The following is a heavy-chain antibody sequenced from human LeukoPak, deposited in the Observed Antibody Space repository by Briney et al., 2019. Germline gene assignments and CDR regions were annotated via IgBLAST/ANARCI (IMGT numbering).Heavy chain of an antibody. CDR1: GGTFSSYA. CDR3: ARGGNVIEYFQH. J-gene: IGHJ1*01. V-gene: IGHV1-69*13. D-gene: IGHD2-8*01. CDR2: IIPIFGTA. Sequence: GASVKVSCKASGGTFSSYAISWVRQAPGQGLEWMGGIIPIFGTANYAQKFQGRVTITADESTSTAYMELSSLRSEDTAVYYCARGGNVIEYFQHWGQGTLDTVSS.